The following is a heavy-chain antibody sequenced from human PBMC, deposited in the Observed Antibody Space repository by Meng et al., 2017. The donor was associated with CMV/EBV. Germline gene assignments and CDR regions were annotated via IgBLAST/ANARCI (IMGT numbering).Heavy chain of an antibody. J-gene: IGHJ6*01. Sequence: GESLKISCAASGFTFSSYSIIWVRQSPGKGLEWVSSISSSSYTFYIDSVKGRFTISRDNAKNLVYLQMNSLRAEDTAMYYCARVLEDVVVVVPNYYYGMDVWGQGTTVTVSS. D-gene: IGHD2-15*01. V-gene: IGHV3-21*01. CDR2: ISSSSYT. CDR3: ARVLEDVVVVVPNYYYGMDV. CDR1: GFTFSSYS.